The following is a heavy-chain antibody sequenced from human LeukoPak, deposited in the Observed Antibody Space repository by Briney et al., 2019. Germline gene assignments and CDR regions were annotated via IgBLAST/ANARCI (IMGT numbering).Heavy chain of an antibody. Sequence: SETLSLTCTVSGGSISSYYWSWIRQPPGKGLEWIGYIYYSGSTNYNPSLKSRVTISVDTSKNQFSLKLSSVTAADTAVYYCARRLRDYGDYVYWYFDLWGRGTLVTVSS. CDR1: GGSISSYY. CDR2: IYYSGST. J-gene: IGHJ2*01. V-gene: IGHV4-59*01. D-gene: IGHD4-17*01. CDR3: ARRLRDYGDYVYWYFDL.